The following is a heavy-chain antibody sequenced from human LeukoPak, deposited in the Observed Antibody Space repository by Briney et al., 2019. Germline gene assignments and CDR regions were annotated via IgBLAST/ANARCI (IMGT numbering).Heavy chain of an antibody. CDR1: GFTFNQYA. D-gene: IGHD3-10*01. CDR2: LSGSGGST. V-gene: IGHV3-23*01. CDR3: AKGAGGSYGLYYFDY. J-gene: IGHJ4*02. Sequence: GGSLRLSCVASGFTFNQYAMSWVRQAPGKGLEWVSTLSGSGGSTYYADSVKGRFTISRDNSKNTVYLQMNTLRAEDTAVYYCAKGAGGSYGLYYFDYWGQGALVAVSS.